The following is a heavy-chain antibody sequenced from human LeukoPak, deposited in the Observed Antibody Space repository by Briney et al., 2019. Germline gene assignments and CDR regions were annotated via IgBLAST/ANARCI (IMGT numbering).Heavy chain of an antibody. Sequence: GGSLRLSCAASGFTFSSYGMHWVRQAPGKGLEGVAVIWYDGSNKYYADSVKGRFTISRDNSKNTMYLQMDSLRAEDTAVYYCAISPLMVRGVIVDYWGQGTLVTVSS. CDR1: GFTFSSYG. CDR2: IWYDGSNK. J-gene: IGHJ4*02. D-gene: IGHD3-10*01. CDR3: AISPLMVRGVIVDY. V-gene: IGHV3-33*01.